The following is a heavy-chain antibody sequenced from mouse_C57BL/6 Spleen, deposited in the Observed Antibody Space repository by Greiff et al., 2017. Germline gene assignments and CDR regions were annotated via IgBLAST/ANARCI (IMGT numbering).Heavy chain of an antibody. D-gene: IGHD1-1*01. V-gene: IGHV1-69*01. CDR2: IDPSDSYT. J-gene: IGHJ4*01. Sequence: QVQLQQPGAELVMPGASVKLSCKASGYTFTSYWMHWVKQRPGQGLEWIGEIDPSDSYTNYNQKFKGKSTLTVDKSSSTAYMQLSSLTSEDSAVYYCARVTTVVEYAMDYWGQGTSVTVSS. CDR3: ARVTTVVEYAMDY. CDR1: GYTFTSYW.